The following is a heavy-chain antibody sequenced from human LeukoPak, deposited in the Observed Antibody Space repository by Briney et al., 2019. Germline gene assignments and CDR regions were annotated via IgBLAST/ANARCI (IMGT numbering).Heavy chain of an antibody. CDR3: TSGGEQQLDRFDY. CDR2: IKQDGSEK. D-gene: IGHD6-13*01. V-gene: IGHV3-7*03. CDR1: GFTFNSYW. J-gene: IGHJ4*02. Sequence: GGSLRLSCAASGFTFNSYWMSWVRQAPGKGLEWVANIKQDGSEKYYVDSVKGRFTISRDNAKNSLYLQMNGLRADDTAVYYCTSGGEQQLDRFDYWGQGTLVTVSS.